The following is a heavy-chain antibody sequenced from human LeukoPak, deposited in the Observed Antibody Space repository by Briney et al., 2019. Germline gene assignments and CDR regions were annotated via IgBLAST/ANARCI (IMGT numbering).Heavy chain of an antibody. V-gene: IGHV1-2*06. CDR2: INPNSGET. J-gene: IGHJ4*02. D-gene: IGHD2-21*01. Sequence: ASVKVSCKTSGFTFTGYYVHWIRQAPGQGLEWMGRINPNSGETIYAERFQGRVTMTRDTSISTAYMELSSLRSDDTAVYYCARDLVVGIWSAGFWGQGSLVTVSS. CDR3: ARDLVVGIWSAGF. CDR1: GFTFTGYY.